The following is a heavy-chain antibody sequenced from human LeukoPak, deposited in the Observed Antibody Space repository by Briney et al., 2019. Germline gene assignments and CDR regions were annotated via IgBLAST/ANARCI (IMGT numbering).Heavy chain of an antibody. J-gene: IGHJ6*03. CDR1: GGSISSSNW. V-gene: IGHV4-4*02. CDR3: ARDLQTCSGGSCHRPAWDYYYYMDV. CDR2: IYHSGST. Sequence: SSETLSLTCAVSGGSISSSNWWSWVRQPPGKGLEWIGEIYHSGSTNYNPSLKSRVTISVDKSKNQFSLKLSSVTAADTAVYYCARDLQTCSGGSCHRPAWDYYYYMDVWGKGTTVTVSS. D-gene: IGHD2-15*01.